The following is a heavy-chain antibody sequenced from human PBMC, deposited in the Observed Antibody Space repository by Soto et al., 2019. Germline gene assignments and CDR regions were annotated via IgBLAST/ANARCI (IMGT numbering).Heavy chain of an antibody. CDR3: TGEVASGY. D-gene: IGHD2-8*02. CDR1: GFTVSSYG. Sequence: QVQLVESGGGVVQPGRSLRLSCAASGFTVSSYGMQWVRQAQGKGLEWVAVISRDVGTKYYADSVKGRFTISRDNSRNTLFLEMNSLRGDDMAVYYCTGEVASGYWGQGTLVTVSS. V-gene: IGHV3-30*03. J-gene: IGHJ4*02. CDR2: ISRDVGTK.